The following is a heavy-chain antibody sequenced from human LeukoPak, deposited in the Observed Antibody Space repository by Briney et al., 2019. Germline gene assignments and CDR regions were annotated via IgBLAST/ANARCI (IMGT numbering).Heavy chain of an antibody. V-gene: IGHV3-64*05. CDR3: VADRGPKEEI. CDR2: ISYTGEST. CDR1: VFTFSRHN. Sequence: PGGPLRLPCSVSVFTFSRHNIHCAPHSRGKALEYVTDISYTGESTYYVDRVKGRFTLSRDNYKNTLDVQMSSLRAEDAAVYYCVADRGPKEEIWGQGTLVTVSS. J-gene: IGHJ4*03.